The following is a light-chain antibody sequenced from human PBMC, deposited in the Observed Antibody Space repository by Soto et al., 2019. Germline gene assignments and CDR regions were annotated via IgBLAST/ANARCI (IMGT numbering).Light chain of an antibody. CDR2: LNRDGSH. CDR1: SGHSSYA. CDR3: QTWGTDIVV. V-gene: IGLV4-69*01. J-gene: IGLJ2*01. Sequence: QLVLTQSPSASASLGASVKLTCTLSSGHSSYAIAWHQQQPEKSPRYLMKLNRDGSHSKGDGIPDRFSGSSSGAERYLTISSLQSEDEADYSCQTWGTDIVVFGGGTKLTVL.